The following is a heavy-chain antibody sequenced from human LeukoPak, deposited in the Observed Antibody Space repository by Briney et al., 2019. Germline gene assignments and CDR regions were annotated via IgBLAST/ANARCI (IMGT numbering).Heavy chain of an antibody. CDR2: IYGSGSA. CDR1: GGPIGTYY. D-gene: IGHD3-3*01. CDR3: ARDSADVLSGYFEN. V-gene: IGHV4-4*07. J-gene: IGHJ4*02. Sequence: PSETLSLTCTVSGGPIGTYYWSWIRQPAGKGLEWIGRIYGSGSANYNPSLESRLIMSMDKSKNQFSLKLNSVTAADTGVYYCARDSADVLSGYFENWGQGTLVTVSS.